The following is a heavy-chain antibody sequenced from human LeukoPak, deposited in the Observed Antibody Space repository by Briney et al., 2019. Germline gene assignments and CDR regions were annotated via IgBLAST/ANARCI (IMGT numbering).Heavy chain of an antibody. V-gene: IGHV4-38-2*01. CDR3: ARHVSGDYDFWSGYQRPFDY. J-gene: IGHJ4*02. CDR1: GYSISSGYY. D-gene: IGHD3-3*01. CDR2: IYHSGST. Sequence: SETLSLTRAVSGYSISSGYYWGWIRQPPGKGPEWIGSIYHSGSTYYNPSLKSRVTISVDTTKNQFSLKLSSVTAADAAVYYCARHVSGDYDFWSGYQRPFDYWGQGTLVTVSS.